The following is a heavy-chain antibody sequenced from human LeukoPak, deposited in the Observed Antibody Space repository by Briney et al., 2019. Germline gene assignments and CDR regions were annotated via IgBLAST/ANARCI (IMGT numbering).Heavy chain of an antibody. CDR1: GFTFSSYA. CDR3: ARIPPRAEAGY. J-gene: IGHJ4*02. V-gene: IGHV3-30-3*01. Sequence: GGSLRLSCAASGFTFSSYAMHWVRQAPGKGLEWVAVISYDGSDKYYADSVKGRFTISRDNSKNTLYLQMNSLRAEDTAVYYCARIPPRAEAGYWGQGTLVTVSS. D-gene: IGHD1-26*01. CDR2: ISYDGSDK.